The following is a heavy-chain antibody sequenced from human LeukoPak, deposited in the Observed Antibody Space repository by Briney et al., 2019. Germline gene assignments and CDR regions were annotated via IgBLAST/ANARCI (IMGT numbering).Heavy chain of an antibody. CDR3: ARDRGYSCGY. CDR1: GFTFSSYA. J-gene: IGHJ4*02. V-gene: IGHV3-23*01. D-gene: IGHD5-18*01. Sequence: GGSLRLSCAASGFTFSSYAMNWLRQAPGKGLEWVSTISGSGDSTYYADSVKGRFTISRDNSKNTLYLQMNSQRAEDTAVYYCARDRGYSCGYWGQGTLVTVSS. CDR2: ISGSGDST.